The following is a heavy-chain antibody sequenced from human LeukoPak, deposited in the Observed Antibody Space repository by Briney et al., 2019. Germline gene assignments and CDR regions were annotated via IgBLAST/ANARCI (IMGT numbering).Heavy chain of an antibody. J-gene: IGHJ4*02. CDR2: IKQDVSEK. CDR1: GFTFSSYW. Sequence: GGSLRLSCAASGFTFSSYWMSWVRQAPGKGLEWVANIKQDVSEKHYVDSVKGRFTISRDNAENSLYLQMNSLGAEDTAVYYCARELNGYGYYFFDYWGPGTLVTVSS. D-gene: IGHD3-16*01. V-gene: IGHV3-7*01. CDR3: ARELNGYGYYFFDY.